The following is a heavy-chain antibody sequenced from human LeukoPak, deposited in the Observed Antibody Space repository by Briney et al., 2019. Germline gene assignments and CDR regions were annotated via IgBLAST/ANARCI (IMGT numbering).Heavy chain of an antibody. V-gene: IGHV3-23*01. CDR1: GFTFRSYA. CDR3: TRDPAYYLRYGYFDY. J-gene: IGHJ4*03. D-gene: IGHD1-26*01. CDR2: IDDSGDNT. Sequence: GGSLRLSCAASGFTFRSYAMSWVRQAPEKGLEWVSGIDDSGDNTYSADSVKGRFTISRDNAKNSVYLQMNNLRAADTALYYCTRDPAYYLRYGYFDYWGQGILVTVSS.